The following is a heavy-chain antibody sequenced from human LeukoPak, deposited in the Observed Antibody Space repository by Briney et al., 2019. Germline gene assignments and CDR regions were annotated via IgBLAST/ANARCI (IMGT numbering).Heavy chain of an antibody. J-gene: IGHJ4*02. Sequence: ASVKVSCKASGGTFSSYAISWVRQAPGQGLEWMGMIYPRDGSTSYAQKFQGRVTVTRDTSTSTVHMELSGLRSEDTAVYYCARDQEAFDYWGQGTLVTVSS. CDR2: IYPRDGST. CDR1: GGTFSSYA. V-gene: IGHV1-46*01. CDR3: ARDQEAFDY.